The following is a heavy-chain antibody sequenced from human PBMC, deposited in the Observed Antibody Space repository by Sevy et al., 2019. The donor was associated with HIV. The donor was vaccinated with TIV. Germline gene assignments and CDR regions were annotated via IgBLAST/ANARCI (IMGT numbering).Heavy chain of an antibody. V-gene: IGHV3-11*01. CDR1: GFTFSNYY. Sequence: GGSLRLSCAASGFTFSNYYMGWFRQAPGKGLQGVPYIRSDGSTKYYADSVKGRFTISRDNAKNSLYLQMNSLRAEDTAVYYCAIHLYGDQFDYWGQGTLVTVSS. J-gene: IGHJ4*02. CDR2: IRSDGSTK. CDR3: AIHLYGDQFDY. D-gene: IGHD4-17*01.